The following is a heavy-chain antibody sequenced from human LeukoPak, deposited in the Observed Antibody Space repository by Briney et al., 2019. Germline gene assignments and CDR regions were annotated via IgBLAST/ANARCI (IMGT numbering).Heavy chain of an antibody. CDR3: ARSGCGGGTCFFDY. V-gene: IGHV3-23*01. J-gene: IGHJ4*02. D-gene: IGHD2-15*01. Sequence: GGSLRLSCAASGFTFSSYAMSWVRQAPGKGLEWVSAISGSGGSTYYADSVKGRFTISRDNSKNTLYLQMNSLRAEDTAVYYCARSGCGGGTCFFDYWGQGTLVTVSS. CDR2: ISGSGGST. CDR1: GFTFSSYA.